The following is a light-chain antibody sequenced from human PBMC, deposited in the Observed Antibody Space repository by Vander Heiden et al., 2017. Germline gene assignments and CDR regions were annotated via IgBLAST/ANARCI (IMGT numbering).Light chain of an antibody. J-gene: IGKJ1*01. CDR3: QQYNSYPWT. Sequence: DIQMPQSPSTLSASVADRVTITFRASQSISSWLAWYQQKPGKAPKLLIYKASSLESGVPSRFSGSGSGTEFTLTISSLQPDDFATYYCQQYNSYPWTFGQGTKVEIK. V-gene: IGKV1-5*03. CDR2: KAS. CDR1: QSISSW.